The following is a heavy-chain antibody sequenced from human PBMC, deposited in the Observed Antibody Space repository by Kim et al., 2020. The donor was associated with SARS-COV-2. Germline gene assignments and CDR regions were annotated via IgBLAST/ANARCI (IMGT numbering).Heavy chain of an antibody. V-gene: IGHV1-3*01. J-gene: IGHJ6*02. CDR2: INAGNGNT. CDR3: ARDGGYYGSGSYVYYYGMDV. Sequence: ASVKVSCKASGYTFTSYAMHWVRQAPGQRLEWMGWINAGNGNTKYSQKFQGRVTITRDTSASTAYMELSSLRSEDTAVYYCARDGGYYGSGSYVYYYGMDVWGQGTTVTVSS. CDR1: GYTFTSYA. D-gene: IGHD3-10*01.